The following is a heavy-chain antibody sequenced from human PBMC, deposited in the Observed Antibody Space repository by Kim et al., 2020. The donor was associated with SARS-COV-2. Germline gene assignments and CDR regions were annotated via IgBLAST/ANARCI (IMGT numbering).Heavy chain of an antibody. CDR2: INHSGST. Sequence: SETLSLTCAVYGGSFSGYYWSWIRQPPGKGLEWIGEINHSGSTNYNPSLKSRVTISVDTSKNQFSLKLSSVTAADTAVYYCARASVLLWFGEFHDAFDIWGQGTMVTVSS. J-gene: IGHJ3*02. CDR3: ARASVLLWFGEFHDAFDI. V-gene: IGHV4-34*01. D-gene: IGHD3-10*01. CDR1: GGSFSGYY.